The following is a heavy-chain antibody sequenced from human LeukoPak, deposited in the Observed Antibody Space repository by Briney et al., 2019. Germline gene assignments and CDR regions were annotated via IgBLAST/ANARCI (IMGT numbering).Heavy chain of an antibody. CDR1: GYTFTTYG. CDR3: ARGRGYCNDSSCYFDY. V-gene: IGHV7-4-1*02. D-gene: IGHD2-15*01. CDR2: ITTNSGNP. Sequence: GASVKVSCKASGYTFTTYGINWVRQAPGQGLEWMGWITTNSGNPTYAQGFTGRLVFSLDTSVRTTYLQISSLKAEDTAIYYCARGRGYCNDSSCYFDYWGQGTLVTVSS. J-gene: IGHJ4*02.